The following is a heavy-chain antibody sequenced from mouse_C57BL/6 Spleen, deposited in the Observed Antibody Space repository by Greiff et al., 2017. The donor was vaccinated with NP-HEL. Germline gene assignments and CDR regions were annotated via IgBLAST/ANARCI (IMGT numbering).Heavy chain of an antibody. CDR3: ARSEGLLGFAY. J-gene: IGHJ3*01. Sequence: VQLVESGAELARPGASVKMSCKASGYTFTSYTMHWVKQRPGQGLEWIGYINPSSGYTKYNQKFKDKATLTADKSSSTAYMQLSSLTSEDSAVYYCARSEGLLGFAYWGQGTLVTVSA. V-gene: IGHV1-4*01. D-gene: IGHD2-3*01. CDR1: GYTFTSYT. CDR2: INPSSGYT.